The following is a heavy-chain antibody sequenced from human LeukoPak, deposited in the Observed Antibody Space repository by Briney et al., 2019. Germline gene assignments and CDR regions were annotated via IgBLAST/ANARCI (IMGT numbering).Heavy chain of an antibody. CDR3: ARDDLLHRNWFDP. Sequence: GGSLRLSCAVSGFTFTSYAMSWVRQAPGKGLEWVSAISGSGGITHYADSVKGRFTVSRDNAKNSLYLQMNSLRAEDTALYYCARDDLLHRNWFDPWGQGTLVTVSS. CDR2: ISGSGGIT. D-gene: IGHD3-22*01. J-gene: IGHJ5*02. V-gene: IGHV3-23*01. CDR1: GFTFTSYA.